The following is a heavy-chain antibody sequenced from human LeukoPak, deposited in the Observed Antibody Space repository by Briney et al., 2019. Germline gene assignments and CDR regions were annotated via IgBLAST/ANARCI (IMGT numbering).Heavy chain of an antibody. CDR3: ARDPLSVTGTNERYDYYGFDV. CDR1: GFTVSSYY. V-gene: IGHV3-53*01. Sequence: GGSLRLPCAASGFTVSSYYMSWVRQAPGKGLEWLSIIYSGGSTYYADSVKGRFTISRDDSKNTLYLQMNSLRPEDTAVYYCARDPLSVTGTNERYDYYGFDVWGQGTTVTVSS. J-gene: IGHJ6*02. CDR2: IYSGGST. D-gene: IGHD6-19*01.